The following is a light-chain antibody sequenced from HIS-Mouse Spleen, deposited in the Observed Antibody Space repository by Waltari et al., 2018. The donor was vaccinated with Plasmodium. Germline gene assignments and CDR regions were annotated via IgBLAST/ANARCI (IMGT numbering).Light chain of an antibody. CDR3: QAWDSSTAYVV. CDR1: KLGDKY. J-gene: IGLJ2*01. Sequence: SYELTQPPSVSVSPGQTASITCSGDKLGDKYACWYQQKPGQSPALVIYQDSKRPSGIPERFSGSNSGNTATLTISGTQAMDEADYYCQAWDSSTAYVVFGGGTKLTVL. V-gene: IGLV3-1*01. CDR2: QDS.